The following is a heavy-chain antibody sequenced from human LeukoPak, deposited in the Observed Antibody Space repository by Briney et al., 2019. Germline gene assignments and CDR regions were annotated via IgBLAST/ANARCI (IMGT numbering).Heavy chain of an antibody. CDR1: GGSISSSSYY. CDR2: IYYSGSS. Sequence: SETLSLTCTVSGGSISSSSYYWVWIRQPPGKGLEWIGSIYYSGSSYYNPSLKSRVTISVDTSKNQFSLKLSSVTAADTAVYYCARGYYDSSGYYRYYYYYYMDVWGKGTTVTVSS. V-gene: IGHV4-39*07. J-gene: IGHJ6*03. D-gene: IGHD3-22*01. CDR3: ARGYYDSSGYYRYYYYYYMDV.